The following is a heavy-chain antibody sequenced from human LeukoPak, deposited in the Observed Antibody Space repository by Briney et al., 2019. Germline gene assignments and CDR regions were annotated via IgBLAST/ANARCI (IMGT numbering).Heavy chain of an antibody. V-gene: IGHV4-59*08. D-gene: IGHD6-13*01. CDR3: ARQPTSKIAAAGMVDI. Sequence: SETLSLTCTVSGGSISSYYWSWIRQPPGKGLEWIGYIYYSGSTNYNPSLKSRVTISVDTSKNQFSLKLSSVAAADTAVYYCARQPTSKIAAAGMVDIWGQGTKVTVSS. CDR2: IYYSGST. CDR1: GGSISSYY. J-gene: IGHJ3*02.